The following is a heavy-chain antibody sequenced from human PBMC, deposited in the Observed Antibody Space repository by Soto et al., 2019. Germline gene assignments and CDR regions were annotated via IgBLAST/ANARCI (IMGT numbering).Heavy chain of an antibody. D-gene: IGHD2-2*01. J-gene: IGHJ6*02. Sequence: SVKVSCKASGGTFSSFAISWVRQAPGQGLEWMGWLILIYGTTNYAQKFQGRVTITRDTSISTAYMELSSLRSEDTAVYYCARVGRWVVVSDAIGDYYGMDVWGQGTTVTVSS. CDR3: ARVGRWVVVSDAIGDYYGMDV. CDR2: LILIYGTT. CDR1: GGTFSSFA. V-gene: IGHV1-69*05.